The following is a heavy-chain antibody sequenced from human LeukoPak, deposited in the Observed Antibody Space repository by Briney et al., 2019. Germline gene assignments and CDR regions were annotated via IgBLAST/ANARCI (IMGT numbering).Heavy chain of an antibody. J-gene: IGHJ4*02. V-gene: IGHV3-21*01. Sequence: GGSLRLSCAASGFTFSSYSMNWVRQAPGKGLEWVSSISSSSYIYYADSVKGRFTNSRDNAKNSLYLQMNSLRAEDTVVYYCAREIYTGTTEGGVHDYWGQGTLVTVSS. D-gene: IGHD1-1*01. CDR3: AREIYTGTTEGGVHDY. CDR2: ISSSSYI. CDR1: GFTFSSYS.